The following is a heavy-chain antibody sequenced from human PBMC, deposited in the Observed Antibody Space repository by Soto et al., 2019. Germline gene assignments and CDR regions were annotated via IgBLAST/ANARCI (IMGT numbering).Heavy chain of an antibody. CDR2: IYYGGNT. CDR1: GGSISNGDYY. J-gene: IGHJ6*02. V-gene: IGHV4-30-4*01. Sequence: QVQLQESGPGLVKPSETLSLTCNVFGGSISNGDYYWSWIRQPPGKGLQYIGYIYYGGNTNYTPSLKSRLTMSIDRSANHFSLTLTSVTAADTAVYYCARVSGHYYYGVDVWGQGTTVIVSS. CDR3: ARVSGHYYYGVDV.